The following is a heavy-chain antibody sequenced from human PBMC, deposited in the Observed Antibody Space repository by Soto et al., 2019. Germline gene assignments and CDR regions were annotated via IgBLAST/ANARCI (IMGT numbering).Heavy chain of an antibody. V-gene: IGHV3-30*18. CDR2: ISYDGSTI. D-gene: IGHD3-22*01. CDR3: AKVMPAITTNHLFDF. Sequence: GGSLRLSCAASGFTFSRYSMHWVRQAPGKGLEWVAVISYDGSTIYYADSVRGRFTISRDNSKNMVYLQMNSLRDEDSAVYYCAKVMPAITTNHLFDFWGLGTPVTVSS. J-gene: IGHJ4*02. CDR1: GFTFSRYS.